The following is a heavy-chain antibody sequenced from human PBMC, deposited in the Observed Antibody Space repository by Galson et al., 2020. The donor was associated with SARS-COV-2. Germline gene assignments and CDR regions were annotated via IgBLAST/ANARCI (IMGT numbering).Heavy chain of an antibody. D-gene: IGHD3-3*01. Sequence: SVKLSCKASGGTFSSSAISWVRQAPGQGLEWMGGIIPILGIANYAQKFQGRVKITADTSTSTAYMELSSLRSEDTAVYYCARATFEPTSGGVVTRNWCDAGGQGTLVTVAS. CDR2: IIPILGIA. CDR1: GGTFSSSA. V-gene: IGHV1-69*10. CDR3: ARATFEPTSGGVVTRNWCDA. J-gene: IGHJ5*02.